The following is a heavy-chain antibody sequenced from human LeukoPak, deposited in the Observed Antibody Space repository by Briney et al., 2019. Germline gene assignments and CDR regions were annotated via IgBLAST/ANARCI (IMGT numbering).Heavy chain of an antibody. D-gene: IGHD6-19*01. CDR2: IIPIFGTA. V-gene: IGHV1-69*05. CDR1: GGTFSSYA. CDR3: ARAASSGWYSPTDY. Sequence: ASVKVSCKASGGTFSSYAISWVRQAPGQRLEWMGGIIPIFGTANYAQKFQGRVTMTRDMSTSTAYMELSSLRSEDTAVYYCARAASSGWYSPTDYWGQGTLVTVSS. J-gene: IGHJ4*02.